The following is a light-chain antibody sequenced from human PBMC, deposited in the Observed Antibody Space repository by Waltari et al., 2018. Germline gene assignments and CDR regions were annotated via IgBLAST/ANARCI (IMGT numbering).Light chain of an antibody. CDR3: QQYDHVPLT. Sequence: DILMTQSPFLLSASVGDRVTITCRASQDISNYLNWFQQKPGEAPKLLIYDASNLETGVPSRVSGSGSGTDFTVTISSLQPEDRATYYCQQYDHVPLTFGGGTKVEIK. CDR1: QDISNY. V-gene: IGKV1-33*01. J-gene: IGKJ4*02. CDR2: DAS.